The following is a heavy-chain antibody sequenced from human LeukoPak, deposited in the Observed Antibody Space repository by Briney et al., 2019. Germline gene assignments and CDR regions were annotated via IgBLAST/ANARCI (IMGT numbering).Heavy chain of an antibody. CDR3: ANATRGGYYDH. CDR2: ISTAGDT. CDR1: GFTFSSYD. J-gene: IGHJ5*02. D-gene: IGHD3-22*01. V-gene: IGHV3-13*01. Sequence: PGGSLRLSCAASGFTFSSYDLHWVRQPTGKTLEWVPAISTAGDTYYPGSVKGRFTISRENAKNSLYLQMSSLEAGDTAVYYCANATRGGYYDHWGQGTLVTVSS.